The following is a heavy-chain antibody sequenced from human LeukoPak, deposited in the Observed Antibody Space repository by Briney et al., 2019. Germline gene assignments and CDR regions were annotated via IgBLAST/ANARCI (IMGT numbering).Heavy chain of an antibody. J-gene: IGHJ4*02. Sequence: PGGSLRLSCAASGFTFDDYAMDWVRQAPGKGLEWDSLITGDGRNTYYADSVEGRFTISRDNSKNSLYLQMNSLRIEDNAFYYCAKPRGSGWFPFDYWGQGTLVTVSS. V-gene: IGHV3-43*02. D-gene: IGHD6-19*01. CDR3: AKPRGSGWFPFDY. CDR1: GFTFDDYA. CDR2: ITGDGRNT.